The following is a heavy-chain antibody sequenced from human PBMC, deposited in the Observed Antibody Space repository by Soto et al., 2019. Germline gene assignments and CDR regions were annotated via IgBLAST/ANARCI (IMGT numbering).Heavy chain of an antibody. V-gene: IGHV1-69*13. CDR1: GGIFRSYA. D-gene: IGHD1-26*01. J-gene: IGHJ5*02. CDR3: AKCSFTGSPTNWFDP. Sequence: RASVKVSCKVSGGIFRSYAFTWVRQAPGQGPEWMGGIVPIFATTTYAQKFQGRVTLTADESTSTVYMELSSLKSEDTAVYYCAKCSFTGSPTNWFDPWGQGTLVTAPQ. CDR2: IVPIFATT.